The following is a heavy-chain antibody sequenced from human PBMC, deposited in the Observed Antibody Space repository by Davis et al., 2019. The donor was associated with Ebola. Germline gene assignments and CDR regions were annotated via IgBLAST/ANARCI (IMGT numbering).Heavy chain of an antibody. Sequence: GESLKISCVASGFTFSRYSMNWVRQAPGKGLEWISYITGSSRTIYYADSAKGRFTISRDNAKNSLHLQMNSLRAEDTAVYYCARVDRPGYCSGGSCSSNYYFYGMDVWGQGTTVTVSS. CDR3: ARVDRPGYCSGGSCSSNYYFYGMDV. J-gene: IGHJ6*02. D-gene: IGHD2-15*01. V-gene: IGHV3-48*04. CDR2: ITGSSRTI. CDR1: GFTFSRYS.